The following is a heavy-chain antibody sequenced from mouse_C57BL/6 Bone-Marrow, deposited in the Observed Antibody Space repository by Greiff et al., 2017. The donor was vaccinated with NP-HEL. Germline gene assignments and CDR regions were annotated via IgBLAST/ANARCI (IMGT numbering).Heavy chain of an antibody. V-gene: IGHV5-12*01. J-gene: IGHJ4*01. CDR2: ISNGGGST. D-gene: IGHD1-1*01. CDR3: AVYYYGPSYYAMDY. CDR1: GFTFSDYY. Sequence: EVKLMESGGGLVQPGGSLKLSCAASGFTFSDYYMYWVRQTPEKRLEWVAYISNGGGSTYYPDTVKGRFTISRDNAKNTLYLQMSRLKSEDTAMYYCAVYYYGPSYYAMDYWGQGTSVTVSS.